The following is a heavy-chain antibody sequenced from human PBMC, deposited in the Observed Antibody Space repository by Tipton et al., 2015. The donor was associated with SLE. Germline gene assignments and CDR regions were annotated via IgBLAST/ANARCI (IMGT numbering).Heavy chain of an antibody. CDR2: IIPIFGTA. CDR1: GGTFSSYA. J-gene: IGHJ4*02. CDR3: ARGVGKQQPVGWGFDY. D-gene: IGHD6-13*01. Sequence: QLVQSGPEVKKPGSSVKVSCKASGGTFSSYAISWVRQAPGQGLEWMGGIIPIFGTANYAQKFQGRVTITTDESTSTAYMELSSLRSEDTAVYYCARGVGKQQPVGWGFDYWGQGTLVTISS. V-gene: IGHV1-69*05.